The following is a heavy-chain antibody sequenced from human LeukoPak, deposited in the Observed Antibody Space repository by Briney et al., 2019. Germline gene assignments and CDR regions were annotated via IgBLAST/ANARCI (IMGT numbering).Heavy chain of an antibody. CDR2: ISGNSKTI. V-gene: IGHV3-48*02. J-gene: IGHJ4*02. CDR3: ARDPVDSIVVVPAAMSGY. Sequence: GGSLRLSCAASGFSFSTYGMNWVRQAPGKGLEWVSYISGNSKTIYYADSVKGRFSISRDNAKNSLYLQMNSLRDEDTAVYYCARDPVDSIVVVPAAMSGYWGQGTLVTVSS. D-gene: IGHD2-2*01. CDR1: GFSFSTYG.